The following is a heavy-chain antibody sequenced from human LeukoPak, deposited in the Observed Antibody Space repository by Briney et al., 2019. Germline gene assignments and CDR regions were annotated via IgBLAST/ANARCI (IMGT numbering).Heavy chain of an antibody. D-gene: IGHD3-9*01. CDR3: ARMILLLGDVLTVPPRGFEY. Sequence: ASVKVSCKASGYTFTNSGISWVRQAPGQGLEWLGRISVYNGNTNYAQKLQGRVTMTTDTSTSTAYMELRSLRSDDTAVYYCARMILLLGDVLTVPPRGFEYWGQGTLVTVSS. CDR1: GYTFTNSG. CDR2: ISVYNGNT. J-gene: IGHJ4*02. V-gene: IGHV1-18*01.